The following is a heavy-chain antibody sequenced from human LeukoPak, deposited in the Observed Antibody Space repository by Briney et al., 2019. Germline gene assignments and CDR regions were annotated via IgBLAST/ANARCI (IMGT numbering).Heavy chain of an antibody. CDR2: ISSSGSTI. Sequence: PGGSLRLSCAASGFTFSSYEMNWVRQAPGKGLEWVSYISSSGSTIYYADSVKGRFTISRDNSKNTLYLQMNSLRAEDTAVYYCAKKGYSLGWRDTYYFDYWGQGTLVTVSS. V-gene: IGHV3-48*03. D-gene: IGHD6-19*01. J-gene: IGHJ4*02. CDR1: GFTFSSYE. CDR3: AKKGYSLGWRDTYYFDY.